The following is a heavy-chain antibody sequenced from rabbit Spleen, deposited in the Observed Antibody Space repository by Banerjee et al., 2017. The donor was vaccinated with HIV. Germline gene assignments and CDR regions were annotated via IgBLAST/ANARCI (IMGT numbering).Heavy chain of an antibody. Sequence: QEQLEESGGGLVKPEGSLTLTCTASGFSFSSSYWICWIRQAPGKGLEWIACIYNGDDSTYYASWATGRFTISKTSSTTVTLQMTSLTAADTATYFCARDSGTSFSSYGMDLWGQGTLVTVS. CDR3: ARDSGTSFSSYGMDL. D-gene: IGHD8-1*01. CDR1: GFSFSSSYW. CDR2: IYNGDDST. V-gene: IGHV1S45*01. J-gene: IGHJ6*01.